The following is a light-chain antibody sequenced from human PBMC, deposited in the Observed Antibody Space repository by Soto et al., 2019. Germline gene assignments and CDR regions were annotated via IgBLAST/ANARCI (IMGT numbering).Light chain of an antibody. CDR2: DVS. V-gene: IGLV2-14*01. J-gene: IGLJ2*01. CDR1: SSDVGGYNY. CDR3: SSYISSSTVV. Sequence: QSVLTQPASVSGSPGQSITISCTGTSSDVGGYNYVSWYQQHPGKAPKLMIYDVSNRPSGVSNRFSGSKSGNTASLTISGLQSEDEADYYCSSYISSSTVVFGGGTKVTVL.